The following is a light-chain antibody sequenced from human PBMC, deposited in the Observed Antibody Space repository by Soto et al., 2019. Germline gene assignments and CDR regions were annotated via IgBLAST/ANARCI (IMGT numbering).Light chain of an antibody. Sequence: ALTQPRSVSGSPGQSVTISCTGTSSDVGGYNYVSWYQHHPGKAPKLMIYDVSERPSGVPDRFSGSKSGNTASLTISGLQAEDEADYYCCSYGGSYALYVFGTGTKLTVL. CDR1: SSDVGGYNY. CDR3: CSYGGSYALYV. CDR2: DVS. V-gene: IGLV2-11*01. J-gene: IGLJ1*01.